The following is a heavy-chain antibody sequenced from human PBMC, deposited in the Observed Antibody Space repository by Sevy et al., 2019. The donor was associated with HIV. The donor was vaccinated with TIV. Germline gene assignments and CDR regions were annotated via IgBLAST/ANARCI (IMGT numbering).Heavy chain of an antibody. D-gene: IGHD3-22*01. Sequence: GGSLRLSCTGSGFVFDDYAMSWCRQAPGKGLEWLGFIRNKAFGGTAEYAASVKVRFTISRDYSKSIAYLEMNRLEIEDTAVYYCSTRNAYDKSGWGQGTLVTVSS. CDR3: STRNAYDKSG. CDR1: GFVFDDYA. V-gene: IGHV3-49*03. CDR2: IRNKAFGGTA. J-gene: IGHJ4*02.